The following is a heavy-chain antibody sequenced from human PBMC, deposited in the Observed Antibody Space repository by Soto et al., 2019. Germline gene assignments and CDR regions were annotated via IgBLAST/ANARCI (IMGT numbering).Heavy chain of an antibody. D-gene: IGHD3-22*01. CDR2: MSYDGSNK. CDR3: ARDYYDSTGYSYGMDV. V-gene: IGHV3-30-3*01. J-gene: IGHJ6*02. Sequence: QVPLVESGGGVVQPGTSLRLSCAASGFTFSNYAMHWVRQAPGKGLEWVAVMSYDGSNKHYADSVKGRFTISRDNSKNTLYLQMDSLRAEDTGVYYCARDYYDSTGYSYGMDVWGQGTTVTVSS. CDR1: GFTFSNYA.